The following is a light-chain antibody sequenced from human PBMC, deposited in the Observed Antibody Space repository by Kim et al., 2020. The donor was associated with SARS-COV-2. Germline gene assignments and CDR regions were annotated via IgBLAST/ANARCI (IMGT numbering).Light chain of an antibody. CDR2: GAS. V-gene: IGKV3-20*01. J-gene: IGKJ2*01. Sequence: LSPVGRATLSCRASLSVSSSYLALYQRQPGQAPMLLIYGASSRATGIPDRFSGSGSGTDFTLTISRLEPEDFAVYYCQQYGSSAYTFGQGTKLEI. CDR1: LSVSSSY. CDR3: QQYGSSAYT.